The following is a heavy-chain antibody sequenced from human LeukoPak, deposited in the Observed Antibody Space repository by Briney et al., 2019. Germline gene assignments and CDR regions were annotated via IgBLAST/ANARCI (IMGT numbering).Heavy chain of an antibody. Sequence: GGSLRLSCAASGFTFSSYAMSWVRQAPGKALEGVSYISGSGSTIYYADSVKGRFTISRDNAKNSLYLQMNSLRAEDMALYYCAKGYSSAWYVGGDYFDYWGQGTLVTVSS. CDR1: GFTFSSYA. J-gene: IGHJ4*02. D-gene: IGHD6-13*01. CDR2: ISGSGSTI. V-gene: IGHV3-48*04. CDR3: AKGYSSAWYVGGDYFDY.